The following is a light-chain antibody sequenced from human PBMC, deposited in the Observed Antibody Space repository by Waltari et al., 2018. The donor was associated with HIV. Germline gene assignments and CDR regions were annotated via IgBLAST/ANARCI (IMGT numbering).Light chain of an antibody. Sequence: SSELTQDPAVSVALGQTVRLTCQGASLRSHYVSWYQQKPGKAPVLVIYGKNNRPSGIPDRISGSSSGNTASLTITGAQAEDEADYYCNSRDSSGHHLVFGGGTKLTVL. CDR3: NSRDSSGHHLV. CDR2: GKN. V-gene: IGLV3-19*01. J-gene: IGLJ2*01. CDR1: SLRSHY.